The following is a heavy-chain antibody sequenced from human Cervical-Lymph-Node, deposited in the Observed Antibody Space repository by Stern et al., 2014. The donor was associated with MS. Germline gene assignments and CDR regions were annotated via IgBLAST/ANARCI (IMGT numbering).Heavy chain of an antibody. J-gene: IGHJ4*02. CDR2: IWHDGSDN. V-gene: IGHV3-33*01. Sequence: QLVESGGGVVHPGGSLRLSCAASGFTFSSHAMHWVRQAPGKGLEWVAVIWHDGSDNYYGDSVKGRFTISRDNSRNTLFLQMHSLRAEDTAVYYCARDASYDLMLGDADSWGQGTLVSVSS. CDR3: ARDASYDLMLGDADS. D-gene: IGHD3-3*01. CDR1: GFTFSSHA.